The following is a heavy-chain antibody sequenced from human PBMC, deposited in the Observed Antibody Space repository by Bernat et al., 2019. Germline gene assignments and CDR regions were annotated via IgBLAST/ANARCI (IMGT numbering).Heavy chain of an antibody. CDR1: GGTFSSYA. J-gene: IGHJ4*02. CDR3: VSGSYRTGFDY. Sequence: QVQLVQSGAEVKKPGSSVKVSCKASGGTFSSYAISWVRQAPGQGLEWMGRIIPILGIANYAQKFQGRVTITADKSTSTAYMELSSLRSEDTAVYYRVSGSYRTGFDYWGQGTLVTVSS. CDR2: IIPILGIA. D-gene: IGHD1-26*01. V-gene: IGHV1-69*04.